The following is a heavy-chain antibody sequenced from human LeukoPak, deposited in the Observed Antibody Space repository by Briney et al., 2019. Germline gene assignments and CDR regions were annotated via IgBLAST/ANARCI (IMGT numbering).Heavy chain of an antibody. V-gene: IGHV4-4*07. CDR1: GGSISGYY. CDR3: GRGDFGDSDVFRL. CDR2: IYISGRT. Sequence: SETLTLTCTISGGSISGYYWSWLRQPAGKGLEWIGRIYISGRTTYNPSFESRVTMSVDTSKNRFSLNLRSVTAADTAVYYCGRGDFGDSDVFRLWGQGTLVSVSS. J-gene: IGHJ4*02. D-gene: IGHD4-17*01.